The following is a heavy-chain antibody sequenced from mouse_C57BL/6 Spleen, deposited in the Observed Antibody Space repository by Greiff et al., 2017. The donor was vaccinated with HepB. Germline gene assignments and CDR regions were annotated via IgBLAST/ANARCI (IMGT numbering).Heavy chain of an antibody. CDR3: ARRGTTVVAGDFDY. V-gene: IGHV1-80*01. Sequence: QVQLQQSGAELVKPGASVKISCKASGYAFSSYWMNWVKQRPGKGLEWIGQIYPGDGDTNYNGKFKGKATLTADKSSSTAYMQLSSLTSEDSAVYFCARRGTTVVAGDFDYWGQGTTLTVSS. J-gene: IGHJ2*01. D-gene: IGHD1-1*01. CDR2: IYPGDGDT. CDR1: GYAFSSYW.